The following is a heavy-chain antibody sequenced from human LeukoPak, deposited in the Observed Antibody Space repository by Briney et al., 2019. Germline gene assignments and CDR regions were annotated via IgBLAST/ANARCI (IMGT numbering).Heavy chain of an antibody. V-gene: IGHV1-2*02. D-gene: IGHD1-26*01. CDR1: GYILSGSY. Sequence: ASVKVSCKASGYILSGSYMHSGPEAPGQGLEWMGWINPNSGGTNYAQKFQGRVTMTRDKSISTAYMELAAERADDTGVYYCARDIIEKGALHDYWGQGTLVTVSS. CDR3: ARDIIEKGALHDY. CDR2: INPNSGGT. J-gene: IGHJ4*02.